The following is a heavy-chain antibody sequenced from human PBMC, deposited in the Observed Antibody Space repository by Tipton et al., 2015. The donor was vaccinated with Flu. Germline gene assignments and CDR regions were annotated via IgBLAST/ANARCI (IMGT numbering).Heavy chain of an antibody. Sequence: TLSLTCAVYGGSFSGYYWSWIRHPPGKGQEWIGEINHSGSTNYNPSLKSRVTISVDTSKNQFSLKLSSVTAADTAVYYCARLGATPGWAPYYYYYYGMDVWGQGTTVTVSS. CDR2: INHSGST. J-gene: IGHJ6*02. CDR1: GGSFSGYY. D-gene: IGHD2-15*01. CDR3: ARLGATPGWAPYYYYYYGMDV. V-gene: IGHV4-34*01.